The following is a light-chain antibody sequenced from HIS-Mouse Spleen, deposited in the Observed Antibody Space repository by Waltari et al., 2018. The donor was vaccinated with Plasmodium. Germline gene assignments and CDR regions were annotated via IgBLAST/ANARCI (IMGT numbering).Light chain of an antibody. CDR2: RDS. J-gene: IGLJ2*01. CDR1: HIGSKN. CDR3: QVWDSSTVV. V-gene: IGLV3-9*01. Sequence: SYELTQPLSVSVALGQPARITCWGNHIGSKNVHWYQQKPGQAPVLVIYRDSNRPSGIPERFSGSNSGNTATLTISRAQAGDEADYYCQVWDSSTVVFGGGTKLTVL.